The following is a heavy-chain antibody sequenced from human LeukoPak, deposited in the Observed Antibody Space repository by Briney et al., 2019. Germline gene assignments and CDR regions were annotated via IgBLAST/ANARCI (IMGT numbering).Heavy chain of an antibody. D-gene: IGHD3-3*02. V-gene: IGHV4-39*01. CDR1: GGSISSSSYY. CDR2: IYYSGSA. Sequence: ASETLSLTCTVSGGSISSSSYYWGWIRQPPGKWLEWIGSIYYSGSAYYNPSLKSRVTLSVGTSKNQFSLKLSSVTAADTAVYYCARRNSIGVPGFYFDYWGQGTLVTVSS. J-gene: IGHJ4*02. CDR3: ARRNSIGVPGFYFDY.